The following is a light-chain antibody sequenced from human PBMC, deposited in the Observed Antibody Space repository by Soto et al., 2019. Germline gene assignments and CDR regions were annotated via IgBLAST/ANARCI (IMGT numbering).Light chain of an antibody. CDR3: QQYNSYSRYT. CDR2: KAS. J-gene: IGKJ2*01. V-gene: IGKV1-5*03. CDR1: QSISSW. Sequence: DIQMTQSPSTLSASVGDRVTITCRASQSISSWLAWYQQKPGKAPKLLIYKASSLESGVPSRFSGSGSGTEFTLTISSLRPDDFATYYCQQYNSYSRYTFGQGPKLEIK.